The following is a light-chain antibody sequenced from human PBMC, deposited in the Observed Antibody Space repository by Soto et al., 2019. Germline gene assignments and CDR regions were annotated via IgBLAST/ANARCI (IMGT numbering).Light chain of an antibody. CDR1: QTVNSYY. CDR2: AVS. Sequence: EIVLTQSPATLSLSLGDGATLSCRASQTVNSYYLAWYLQQPDQPPRLLIYAVSNRAPGVPDRFSGGGSGTDFTLTIASLEAEDFGTYYCQQYSDARTFGGGTRVEVK. CDR3: QQYSDART. V-gene: IGKV3-20*01. J-gene: IGKJ4*01.